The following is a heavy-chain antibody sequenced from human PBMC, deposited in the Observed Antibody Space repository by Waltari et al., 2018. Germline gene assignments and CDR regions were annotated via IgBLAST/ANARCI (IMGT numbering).Heavy chain of an antibody. CDR1: GYPLTEFS. CDR3: ATGPGATPLFSY. D-gene: IGHD1-26*01. V-gene: IGHV1-24*01. J-gene: IGHJ4*02. CDR2: VNPVNGKT. Sequence: QDHLVQSGPEVKRPGASVKVSCKRSGYPLTEFSIHWVRQAPGRGLEWVGGVNPVNGKTIYAHSLQGRVTMTEDTSTDTAYLELRGLKSDDTAVFYCATGPGATPLFSYWGQGTLVTVSS.